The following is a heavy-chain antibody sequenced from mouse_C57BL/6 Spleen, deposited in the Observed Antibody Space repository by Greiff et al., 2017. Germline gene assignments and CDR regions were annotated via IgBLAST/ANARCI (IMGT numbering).Heavy chain of an antibody. CDR2: ISYSGST. J-gene: IGHJ4*01. CDR1: GYSITSGYD. D-gene: IGHD2-12*01. CDR3: ARYYRGAMDY. Sequence: VQLQQSGPGMVKPSQSLSLTCTVTGYSITSGYDWHWIRHFPGNKLEWMGYISYSGSTNYNPSLKSRISITHDTSKNHFFLKLNSVTTEDTATYYCARYYRGAMDYWGQGTSVTVSS. V-gene: IGHV3-1*01.